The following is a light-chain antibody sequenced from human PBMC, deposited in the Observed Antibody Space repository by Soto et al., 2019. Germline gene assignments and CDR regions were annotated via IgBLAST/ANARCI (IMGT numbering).Light chain of an antibody. V-gene: IGKV3-20*01. CDR3: QHYGTSPPSWT. CDR1: QSVSSNY. J-gene: IGKJ1*01. CDR2: TAS. Sequence: ETVLTQSPGTLSLSPGERATLSCRASQSVSSNYLAWYQQKPGQAPRLLIYTASTRATGIPDRFSGSGSGTDFTLTISRLEPEDFAVDYCQHYGTSPPSWTFGQGTKVEIK.